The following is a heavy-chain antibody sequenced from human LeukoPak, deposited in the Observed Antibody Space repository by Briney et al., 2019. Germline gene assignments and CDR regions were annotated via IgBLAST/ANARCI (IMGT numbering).Heavy chain of an antibody. CDR1: GFTFSSYW. CDR3: AKDMIPRGNYYYYYMDV. J-gene: IGHJ6*03. CDR2: INSDGSST. V-gene: IGHV3-74*01. Sequence: PGGSLRLSCAASGFTFSSYWMHWVRQAPGKGLVWVSRINSDGSSTSYADSVKGRFTISRDNAKNSLYLQMNSLRAEDMALYYCAKDMIPRGNYYYYYMDVWGKGTTVTVSS. D-gene: IGHD3-22*01.